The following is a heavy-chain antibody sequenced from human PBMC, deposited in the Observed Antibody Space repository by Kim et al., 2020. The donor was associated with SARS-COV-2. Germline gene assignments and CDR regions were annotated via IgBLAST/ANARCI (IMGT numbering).Heavy chain of an antibody. V-gene: IGHV3-23*01. J-gene: IGHJ4*02. D-gene: IGHD6-19*01. Sequence: GSTYSADSVKGRFTISRDNSKNTLYLQMNSRRAEDTAVYYCAKIAVAGFYWGQGTLVTVSS. CDR2: GST. CDR3: AKIAVAGFY.